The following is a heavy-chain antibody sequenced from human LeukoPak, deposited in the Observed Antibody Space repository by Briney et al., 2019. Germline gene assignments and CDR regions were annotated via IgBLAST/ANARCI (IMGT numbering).Heavy chain of an antibody. D-gene: IGHD5-18*01. V-gene: IGHV4-59*01. CDR2: LYNTRNT. CDR3: ARVRGYSTTLDY. Sequence: SETLSLTCTVSGASISSYYWSWIRQPPGKGLEWIGYLYNTRNTYYNPSLKSRVTISVDTSKNQFSLKVSSVTAADTAVYYCARVRGYSTTLDYWGQGTLVTVSS. CDR1: GASISSYY. J-gene: IGHJ4*02.